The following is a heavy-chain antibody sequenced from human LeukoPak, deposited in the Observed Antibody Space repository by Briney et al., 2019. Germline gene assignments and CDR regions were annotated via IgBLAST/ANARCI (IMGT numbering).Heavy chain of an antibody. CDR2: VYASGST. CDR1: GDSFNSGSNY. J-gene: IGHJ5*02. V-gene: IGHV4-61*02. CDR3: AGELWFGELLAWFDP. D-gene: IGHD3-10*01. Sequence: SETLSLTCTVSGDSFNSGSNYWNWIRQPAGKSLEWIGRVYASGSTTYNPSLKSRVSISLDTSKKQFSLKLASVTAADSAVYYCAGELWFGELLAWFDPWGQGTLVTVSS.